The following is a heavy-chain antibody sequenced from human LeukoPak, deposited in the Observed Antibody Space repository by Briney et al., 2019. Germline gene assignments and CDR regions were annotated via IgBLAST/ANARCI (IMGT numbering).Heavy chain of an antibody. CDR3: ARSSGYNYDY. CDR2: IRSDGSNK. V-gene: IGHV3-30*02. Sequence: GGSLRLSCAGSGFSFSSYGMHWVRQAPGKGLEWMAFIRSDGSNKYYADSVKGRFTISRDNSKNTLYLQMNSLRAEDTAVYYCARSSGYNYDYWGQGTLVTVSS. CDR1: GFSFSSYG. D-gene: IGHD3-22*01. J-gene: IGHJ4*02.